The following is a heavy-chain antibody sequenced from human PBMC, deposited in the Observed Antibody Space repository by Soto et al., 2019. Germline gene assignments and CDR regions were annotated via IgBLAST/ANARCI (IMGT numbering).Heavy chain of an antibody. CDR1: GGSFSGYS. J-gene: IGHJ4*02. Sequence: QVQLQQWGAGLLKPSETLSLTCAVYGGSFSGYSWTWIRQSPGTGLEWIGEINHTGSTNYNPSLKSRVTISVDTSKNQFSLKQTSVTAADTAVYYCARDKITGLFDYWGQGTLVTVSS. CDR3: ARDKITGLFDY. V-gene: IGHV4-34*01. CDR2: INHTGST. D-gene: IGHD2-8*02.